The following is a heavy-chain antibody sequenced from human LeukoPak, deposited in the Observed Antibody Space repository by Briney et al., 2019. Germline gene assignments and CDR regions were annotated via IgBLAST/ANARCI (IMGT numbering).Heavy chain of an antibody. CDR1: EFTVSRNY. CDR3: ARETTVTTFWFDP. CDR2: INWNGGRT. J-gene: IGHJ5*02. Sequence: GGSLRLSCTASEFTVSRNYMLWVRQAPGKGLEWVSGINWNGGRTGYADSVKGRFIISRDNAKNSLYLQMNSLRAEDTALYYCARETTVTTFWFDPWGQGTLVTVSS. V-gene: IGHV3-20*04. D-gene: IGHD4-17*01.